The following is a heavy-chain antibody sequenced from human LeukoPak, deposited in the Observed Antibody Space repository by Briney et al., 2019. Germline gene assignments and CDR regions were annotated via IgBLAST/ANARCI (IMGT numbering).Heavy chain of an antibody. CDR3: AREMVVAATGGFDY. V-gene: IGHV4-4*07. Sequence: SETLSLTCTVSGGSISSYYWSWIRQPAGKGLEWIGRIYTSGGTNYNPSLKSRVTISVDKSKNQFSLKLSSVTAADTAVYYCAREMVVAATGGFDYWGQGTLVTVSS. J-gene: IGHJ4*02. D-gene: IGHD2-15*01. CDR1: GGSISSYY. CDR2: IYTSGGT.